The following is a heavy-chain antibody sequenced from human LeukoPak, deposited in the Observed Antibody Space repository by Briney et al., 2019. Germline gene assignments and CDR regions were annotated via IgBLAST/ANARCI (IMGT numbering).Heavy chain of an antibody. J-gene: IGHJ4*02. CDR1: GFTFDDYA. CDR3: AKGAYSYGYYFDY. V-gene: IGHV3-9*01. Sequence: GRSLRLSCAASGFTFDDYAMHWVRHAPGKGLEWVSGISWNSGSIGYADSVKGRFTISRDNAKNSLYLQMNSLRAEDTALYYCAKGAYSYGYYFDYWGQGTLVTVSS. CDR2: ISWNSGSI. D-gene: IGHD5-18*01.